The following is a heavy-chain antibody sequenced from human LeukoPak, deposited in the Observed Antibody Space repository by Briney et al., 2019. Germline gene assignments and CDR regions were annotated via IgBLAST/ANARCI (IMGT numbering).Heavy chain of an antibody. CDR2: ISYDGSNK. CDR1: GFTFSSYG. D-gene: IGHD1-1*01. CDR3: AKDRWGTTGLGFLFDY. V-gene: IGHV3-30*18. J-gene: IGHJ4*02. Sequence: GRSLRLSCAASGFTFSSYGMHWVRQAPGKGLEWVAVISYDGSNKYYADSVKGRFTISRDNSKNTLYLQMNSLRAEDTAVYYCAKDRWGTTGLGFLFDYWGQGTLVTVSS.